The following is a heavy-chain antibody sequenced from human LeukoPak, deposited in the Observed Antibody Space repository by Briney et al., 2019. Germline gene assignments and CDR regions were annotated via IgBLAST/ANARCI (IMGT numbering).Heavy chain of an antibody. J-gene: IGHJ4*02. Sequence: GGSLRLSCAASGFTFSDYYMSWIRQAPGKGLEWVSAISGSGGSTYYADSVKGRFTISRDNSKNTLYLQMNSLRAEDTAVYYCAKDPRSRYALYWGQGTLVTVSS. CDR1: GFTFSDYY. D-gene: IGHD2-8*01. V-gene: IGHV3-23*01. CDR3: AKDPRSRYALY. CDR2: ISGSGGST.